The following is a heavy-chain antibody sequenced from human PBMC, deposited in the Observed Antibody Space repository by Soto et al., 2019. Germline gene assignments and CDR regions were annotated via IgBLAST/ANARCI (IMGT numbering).Heavy chain of an antibody. Sequence: TXTVSGGSMNSGGFYWSWIRQHPGKGLEWIGYIYYSGSTNYNPSLKSRVTISVDTSKNQFSLKLTSVTAADTAVYYCARDKITGLFDYWGQGTLVTVSS. CDR2: IYYSGST. CDR3: ARDKITGLFDY. J-gene: IGHJ4*02. V-gene: IGHV4-31*03. CDR1: GGSMNSGGFY. D-gene: IGHD2-8*02.